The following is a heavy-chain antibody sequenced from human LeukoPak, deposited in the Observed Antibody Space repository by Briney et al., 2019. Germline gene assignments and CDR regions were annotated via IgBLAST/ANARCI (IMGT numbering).Heavy chain of an antibody. CDR1: GGSISSGGYY. CDR2: IYYSGST. J-gene: IGHJ4*02. Sequence: SETLSLTCTVSGGSISSGGYYWSWIRQHPRKGLEWIGYIYYSGSTYYNPSLKSRVTISVDTSKNQFSLKLSSVTAADTAVYYCASIVVVAATGDYWGQGTLVTVSS. V-gene: IGHV4-31*03. D-gene: IGHD2-15*01. CDR3: ASIVVVAATGDY.